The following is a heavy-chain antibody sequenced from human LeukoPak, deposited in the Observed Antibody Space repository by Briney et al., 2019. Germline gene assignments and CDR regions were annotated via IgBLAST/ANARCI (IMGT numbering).Heavy chain of an antibody. D-gene: IGHD2-21*01. Sequence: GGSLRLSCAASGFTFSSYWMHWVRQAPGKGLVWVSRNNSDGSSTSYADSVKGRFTISRDNAKNTLYLQMNSLRAEDTAVYYCARVVESDAFDIWGQGAIVTVSS. CDR1: GFTFSSYW. CDR3: ARVVESDAFDI. CDR2: NNSDGSST. V-gene: IGHV3-74*01. J-gene: IGHJ3*02.